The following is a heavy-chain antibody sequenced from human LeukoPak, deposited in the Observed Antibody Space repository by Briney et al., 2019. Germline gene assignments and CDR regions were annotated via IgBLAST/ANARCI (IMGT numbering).Heavy chain of an antibody. CDR2: ISSSSSYI. J-gene: IGHJ3*02. Sequence: GGSLRLSCAASGFTFSSYSMNWVRQAPGKGLEWVSSISSSSSYIYYADSVKGRFTISRDNAKNSLYLQMNSLRAEDTAVYYCARGPGDISGWYGFAFDIWGQGTMVTVSS. V-gene: IGHV3-21*01. CDR3: ARGPGDISGWYGFAFDI. D-gene: IGHD6-19*01. CDR1: GFTFSSYS.